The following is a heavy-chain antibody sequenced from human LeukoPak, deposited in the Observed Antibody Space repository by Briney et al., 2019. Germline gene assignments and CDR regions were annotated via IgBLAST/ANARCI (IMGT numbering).Heavy chain of an antibody. CDR3: ARGHVAGTDRHWDY. CDR2: IISDGSSI. J-gene: IGHJ4*02. CDR1: DFTFSSHW. D-gene: IGHD6-19*01. V-gene: IGHV3-74*01. Sequence: GGSLRLSCATSDFTFSSHWMHWVPQAPGKGLVWVSRIISDGSSISYADSVKGRFTISRDNAKNTLYLQMNSLRAEDTAVYYCARGHVAGTDRHWDYWGQGALVTVSS.